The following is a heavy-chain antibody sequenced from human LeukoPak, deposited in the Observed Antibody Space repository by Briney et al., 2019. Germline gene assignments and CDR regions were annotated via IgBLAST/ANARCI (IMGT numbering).Heavy chain of an antibody. J-gene: IGHJ4*02. CDR3: ARDAPYSSGVDY. Sequence: GASVTVSCTASGSSFTGYYMHWVRQAPGQGLEWMGWINPNSGGTNYAQKFQGRVTMTRDTSISTAYMELSRLRSDDTAVYYCARDAPYSSGVDYWGQGTLVTVSS. V-gene: IGHV1-2*02. CDR2: INPNSGGT. CDR1: GSSFTGYY. D-gene: IGHD6-19*01.